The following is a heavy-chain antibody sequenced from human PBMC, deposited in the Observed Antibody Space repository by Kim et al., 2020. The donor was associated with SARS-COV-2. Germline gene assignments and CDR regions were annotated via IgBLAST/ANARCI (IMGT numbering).Heavy chain of an antibody. CDR1: GFTFSSYA. J-gene: IGHJ6*02. V-gene: IGHV3-23*01. CDR3: ANPRQTGYSTYYYYYGMDV. CDR2: ISGSGGST. D-gene: IGHD3-9*01. Sequence: GGSLRLSCAASGFTFSSYAMSWVRQAPGKGLEWVSAISGSGGSTYYADSVKGRFTISRDNSKNTLYLQMNSLRAEDTAVYYCANPRQTGYSTYYYYYGMDVWGQGTTVTVSS.